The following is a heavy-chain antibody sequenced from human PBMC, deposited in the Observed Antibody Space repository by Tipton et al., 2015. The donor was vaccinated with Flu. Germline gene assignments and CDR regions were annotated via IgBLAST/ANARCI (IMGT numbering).Heavy chain of an antibody. CDR1: GASISSAAYY. D-gene: IGHD3-10*01. V-gene: IGHV4-38-2*02. CDR2: IFHGGST. J-gene: IGHJ4*02. Sequence: TLSLTCTVSGASISSAAYYWGWIRQPPGKGLEWIGSIFHGGSTYYNPSLKSRVTISVDTSKNQFSLKLSSVTAADTAVYYCATYYYGSGTQSAFDYWGQGTLVTVSS. CDR3: ATYYYGSGTQSAFDY.